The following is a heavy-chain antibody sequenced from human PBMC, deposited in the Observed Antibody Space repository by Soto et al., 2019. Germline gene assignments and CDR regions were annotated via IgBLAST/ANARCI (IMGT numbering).Heavy chain of an antibody. D-gene: IGHD3-9*01. Sequence: SETLSLTCAVSGGSISRYYWSWIRQPPGKGPEWIGTVYHTGHTYYNPSLRSRVTISLDTSKNQFSLDLTSVTAADTAIYNCATILQFDWSLTYWGQGTRVTVS. V-gene: IGHV4-59*04. J-gene: IGHJ4*02. CDR1: GGSISRYY. CDR2: VYHTGHT. CDR3: ATILQFDWSLTY.